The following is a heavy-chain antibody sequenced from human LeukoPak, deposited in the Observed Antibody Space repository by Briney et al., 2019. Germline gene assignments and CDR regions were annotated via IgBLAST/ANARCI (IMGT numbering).Heavy chain of an antibody. J-gene: IGHJ6*02. CDR3: AREAKSYYGMDV. V-gene: IGHV3-7*01. Sequence: GGSLRLSCAASGFTFIRNWMSWVRQAPEKGLEWVANINQDGSQKYYGDSVKGRFTISRDNAKNSLYLQMNSLRDEDTAVYYCAREAKSYYGMDVWGQGTTVTVSS. CDR1: GFTFIRNW. CDR2: INQDGSQK. D-gene: IGHD1-26*01.